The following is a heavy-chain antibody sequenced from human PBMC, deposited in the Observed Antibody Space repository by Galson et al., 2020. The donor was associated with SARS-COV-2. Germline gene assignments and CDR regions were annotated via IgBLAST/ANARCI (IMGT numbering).Heavy chain of an antibody. CDR2: ISYDGSNK. Sequence: GGSLRLSCAASGFTFSSYAMHWVRQAPGKGLEWLAVISYDGSNKYYADSVKGRFTISRDNSKNTLYLQMNSLRAEDTAVYYCARARGGSYFGGMDAWGQGTTVTVSS. CDR3: ARARGGSYFGGMDA. J-gene: IGHJ6*02. D-gene: IGHD1-26*01. V-gene: IGHV3-30*04. CDR1: GFTFSSYA.